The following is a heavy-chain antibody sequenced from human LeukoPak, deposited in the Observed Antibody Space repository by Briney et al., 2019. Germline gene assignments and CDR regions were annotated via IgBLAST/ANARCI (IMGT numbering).Heavy chain of an antibody. V-gene: IGHV1-18*01. CDR3: AREAKAGITIFGVVNSYYYYYGMDV. Sequence: VASVKVSCKASGYTFTSYGISWVRQAPGQGLEWMGLISAYNGNTNYAQKLQGRVTMTTDTSTSTAYMELRSLRSDDTAVYYCAREAKAGITIFGVVNSYYYYYGMDVWGQGTTVTVS. J-gene: IGHJ6*02. D-gene: IGHD3-3*01. CDR1: GYTFTSYG. CDR2: ISAYNGNT.